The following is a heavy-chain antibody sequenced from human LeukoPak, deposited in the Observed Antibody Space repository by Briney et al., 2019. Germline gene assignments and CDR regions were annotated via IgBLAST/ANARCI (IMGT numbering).Heavy chain of an antibody. V-gene: IGHV3-53*01. CDR2: IYSGGST. CDR1: GFTVSSNY. J-gene: IGHJ6*03. CDR3: ARESTVTTTYYYYMDV. Sequence: PGGSLRLSCAASGFTVSSNYMSWVRQAPGKGLEWVSAIYSGGSTYYADSVKGRFTISRDNSKNTLYLQMNSLRAEDTAVYYCARESTVTTTYYYYMDVWGKGTTVTASS. D-gene: IGHD4-17*01.